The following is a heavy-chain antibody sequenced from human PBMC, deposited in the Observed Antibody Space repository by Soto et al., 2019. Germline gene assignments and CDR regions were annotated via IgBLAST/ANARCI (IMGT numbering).Heavy chain of an antibody. CDR3: ARSYSDSSGYHRPGDY. V-gene: IGHV1-69*02. J-gene: IGHJ4*02. CDR2: IIPILGIA. Sequence: QVQLVQSGAEVKKPGSSVKVSCKASGGTFSSYTISWVRQAPGQGLEWMGRIIPILGIANYAQEFEGRVTSTADKSTSTGYMELGSLRSEDTAVYYCARSYSDSSGYHRPGDYGGQGTLVTVSS. CDR1: GGTFSSYT. D-gene: IGHD3-22*01.